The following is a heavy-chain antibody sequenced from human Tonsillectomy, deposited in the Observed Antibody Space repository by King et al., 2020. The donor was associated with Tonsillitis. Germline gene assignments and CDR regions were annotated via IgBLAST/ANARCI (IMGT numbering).Heavy chain of an antibody. CDR3: ARVGRGESFLLYYMDV. D-gene: IGHD3-10*01. J-gene: IGHJ6*03. CDR1: GFTFSDHH. V-gene: IGHV3-72*01. Sequence: DVQLVESGGGLVQPGGCLRLSCAVSGFTFSDHHMDWVRQAPGKGLEWVGRTRNRTRDYTTEYAASVKGRFTVSRDDSKNTLYLQMNSLKSEDTAVYYCARVGRGESFLLYYMDVWGKGTTVTVSS. CDR2: TRNRTRDYTT.